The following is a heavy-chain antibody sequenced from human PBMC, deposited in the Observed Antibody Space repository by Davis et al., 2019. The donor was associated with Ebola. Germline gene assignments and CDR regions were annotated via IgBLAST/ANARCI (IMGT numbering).Heavy chain of an antibody. V-gene: IGHV3-11*06. D-gene: IGHD3-22*01. Sequence: GESLKIPCAASGFTFSDYYMSWIRQAPGKGLEWVSYISSSSSYTNYADSVKGRFTISRDNAKNSLYLQMNRLRAEDTAVYYCARVFTMIVVPIEGDDAFDIWGQGTMVTVSS. J-gene: IGHJ3*02. CDR2: ISSSSSYT. CDR3: ARVFTMIVVPIEGDDAFDI. CDR1: GFTFSDYY.